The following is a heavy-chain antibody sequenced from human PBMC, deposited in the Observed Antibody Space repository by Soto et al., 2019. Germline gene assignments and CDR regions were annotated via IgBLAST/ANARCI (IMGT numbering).Heavy chain of an antibody. J-gene: IGHJ4*02. D-gene: IGHD2-15*01. CDR2: INPSGGST. Sequence: QVQLVQSGAEVKKPGASVKVSCKASGYTFTSYYMHWVRQAPGQGLEWMGIINPSGGSTSYAQKFQARVTMTRDTPTSTVYMELSSLRSEDTAVYYCARDPSDIVVVVAAEFDYWGQGTLVTVSS. CDR3: ARDPSDIVVVVAAEFDY. V-gene: IGHV1-46*01. CDR1: GYTFTSYY.